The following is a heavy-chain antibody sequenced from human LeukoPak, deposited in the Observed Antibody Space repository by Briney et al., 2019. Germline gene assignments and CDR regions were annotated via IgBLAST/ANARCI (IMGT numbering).Heavy chain of an antibody. CDR2: ISGYNGNT. J-gene: IGHJ4*02. CDR3: AREYCSTTRCYMADY. CDR1: GYRFTSYG. D-gene: IGHD2-2*01. Sequence: AASVKVSCKASGYRFTSYGISWVRQAPGQGLEWIGWISGYNGNTNYAQKLQGRVTMTTDTSTSTAYMELRSLRSDDTAVYYCAREYCSTTRCYMADYWGQGTLVTVSS. V-gene: IGHV1-18*01.